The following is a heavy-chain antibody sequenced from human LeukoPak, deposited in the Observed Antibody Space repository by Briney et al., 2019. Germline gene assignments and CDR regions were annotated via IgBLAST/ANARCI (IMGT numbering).Heavy chain of an antibody. D-gene: IGHD5-24*01. J-gene: IGHJ4*02. Sequence: GGSLRLSCAASGFTFTTYGMHWVRHAPGKGLVWVSRIMSDGRSTYADSVKGRFTISRDTAKNTLYLQMNSLRAEDTAVYYCARDSQFIGPLYWGQGTLVTVSS. CDR1: GFTFTTYG. V-gene: IGHV3-74*01. CDR2: IMSDGRST. CDR3: ARDSQFIGPLY.